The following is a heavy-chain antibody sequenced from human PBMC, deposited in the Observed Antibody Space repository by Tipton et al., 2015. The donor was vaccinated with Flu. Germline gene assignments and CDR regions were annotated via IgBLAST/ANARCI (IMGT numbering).Heavy chain of an antibody. J-gene: IGHJ4*02. CDR1: GGSISTSHYY. CDR2: IYYSATT. Sequence: TLSLTCTVSGGSISTSHYYWAWIRQPPGKGLEWIGSIYYSATTDYNPSLESRVTLSVDTSKNHFSLKMSSVTAADTAVYYCARVWSSFVATASLDYWGRGTLVTVSS. V-gene: IGHV4-39*07. CDR3: ARVWSSFVATASLDY. D-gene: IGHD1-1*01.